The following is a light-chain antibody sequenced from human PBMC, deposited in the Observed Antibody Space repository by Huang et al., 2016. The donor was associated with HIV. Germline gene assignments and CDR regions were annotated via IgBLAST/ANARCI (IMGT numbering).Light chain of an antibody. J-gene: IGKJ2*01. Sequence: ETVLTQSPGTLSLSPGERATLSCRASQSVSSNYLAWYQQKPGQAPRLLIYGASSRATGIPDRFSGSGSGTDLTLTITRLEPGDFAVYYCQQYGNYLETFGQGTNLEIK. CDR3: QQYGNYLET. V-gene: IGKV3-20*01. CDR1: QSVSSNY. CDR2: GAS.